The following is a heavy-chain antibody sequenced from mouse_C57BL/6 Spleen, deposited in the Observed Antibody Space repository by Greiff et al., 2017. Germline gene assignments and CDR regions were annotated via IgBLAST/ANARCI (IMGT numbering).Heavy chain of an antibody. Sequence: VQLQQSGAELVKPGASVKLSCTASGFNIKDYYMHWVKQRPEQGLEWIGRIDPEDGETTYAPKFPGKATITADTSTNTAYLQLSSLTSEDTAVYYCARGGMDYWGQGASVTVSS. CDR3: ARGGMDY. CDR1: GFNIKDYY. J-gene: IGHJ4*01. CDR2: IDPEDGET. V-gene: IGHV14-2*01.